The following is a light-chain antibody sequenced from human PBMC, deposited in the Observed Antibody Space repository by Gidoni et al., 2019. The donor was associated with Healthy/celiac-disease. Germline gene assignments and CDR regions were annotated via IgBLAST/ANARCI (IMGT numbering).Light chain of an antibody. Sequence: QSVLTQPRPLSAPPRQKVTISCSGSSSNIGNNYVSWYQQLPGTAPKLLIYDNNKRPSGIPDRFSGSKSGTSATLGITGLQTGDEADYYCGTWDSSLSAWVFGGGTKLTVL. CDR2: DNN. J-gene: IGLJ3*02. CDR1: SSNIGNNY. V-gene: IGLV1-51*01. CDR3: GTWDSSLSAWV.